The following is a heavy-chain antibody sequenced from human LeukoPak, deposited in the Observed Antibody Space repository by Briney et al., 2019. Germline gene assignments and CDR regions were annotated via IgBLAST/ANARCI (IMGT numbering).Heavy chain of an antibody. CDR3: ARGAGWYEY. CDR1: GGSISSGGYS. Sequence: SETLSLTCAVSGGSISSGGYSWSWIRQPPGKGLEWIGYIYYSGSTYYNPSLKSRVTISVDTSKNQFSLKLSSVTAADTAVYYCARGAGWYEYWGQGTLVTVSS. CDR2: IYYSGST. D-gene: IGHD6-19*01. V-gene: IGHV4-30-4*07. J-gene: IGHJ4*02.